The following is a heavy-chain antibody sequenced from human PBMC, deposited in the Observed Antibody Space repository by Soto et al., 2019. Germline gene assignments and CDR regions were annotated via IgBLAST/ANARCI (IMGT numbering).Heavy chain of an antibody. V-gene: IGHV4-39*01. CDR1: GGSISSSSYY. J-gene: IGHJ5*02. D-gene: IGHD6-13*01. Sequence: PSETLSLTCTVSGGSISSSSYYWGWIRQPPGKGLEWIGSIYYSGSTYYNPSLKSRVTISVDTSKNQFSLKLSSVTAADTAVYYCARHGGIAAAGTRTDWFDPWGQGTLVTVSS. CDR3: ARHGGIAAAGTRTDWFDP. CDR2: IYYSGST.